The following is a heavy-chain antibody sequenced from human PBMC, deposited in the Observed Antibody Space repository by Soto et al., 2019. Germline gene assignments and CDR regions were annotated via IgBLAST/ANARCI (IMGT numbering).Heavy chain of an antibody. CDR3: ARDHYDILTGPPNFDY. V-gene: IGHV1-18*04. D-gene: IGHD3-9*01. Sequence: GASVKVSCKASGYTFTSSGFNWVRQAPGQGLEWMGWISANSGNTNYAQNLQGRVTMTTDTSTSTAYMELRSLRSDDTAVYYCARDHYDILTGPPNFDYWGQGTLVTVSS. CDR1: GYTFTSSG. J-gene: IGHJ4*02. CDR2: ISANSGNT.